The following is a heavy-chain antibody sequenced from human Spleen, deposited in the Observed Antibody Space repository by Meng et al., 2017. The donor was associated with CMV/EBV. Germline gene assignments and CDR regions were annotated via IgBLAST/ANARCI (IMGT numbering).Heavy chain of an antibody. D-gene: IGHD3-22*01. V-gene: IGHV3-48*04. CDR3: ATYNYYYDSSGYLFSY. CDR1: GFTFSRQS. CDR2: ISSNSGTI. J-gene: IGHJ4*02. Sequence: GESLKISCAASGFTFSRQSMNWVRQAPGKGLEWVSYISSNSGTIYHADSVKGRFTISRDNAKNAVFLQMDSLRAEDTAVYYCATYNYYYDSSGYLFSYWGQGTLVTVSS.